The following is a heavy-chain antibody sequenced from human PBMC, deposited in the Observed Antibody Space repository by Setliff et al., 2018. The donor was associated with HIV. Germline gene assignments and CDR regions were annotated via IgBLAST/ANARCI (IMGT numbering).Heavy chain of an antibody. CDR3: ARQTYKSGRYDS. Sequence: PSETLSLTCGVSGYSIRSGYYWGWIRQPPGRGLEWSGSIYESGSPYYNSSLKSRVTISVDTSKNQFSLNLSSVTAADTAVYYCARQTYKSGRYDSWGQGTLVTVSS. V-gene: IGHV4-38-2*01. J-gene: IGHJ5*01. CDR2: IYESGSP. D-gene: IGHD3-3*01. CDR1: GYSIRSGYY.